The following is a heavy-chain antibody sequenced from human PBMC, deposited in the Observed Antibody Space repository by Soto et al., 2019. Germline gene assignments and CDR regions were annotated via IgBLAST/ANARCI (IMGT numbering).Heavy chain of an antibody. CDR3: ARAPQDFWSGYLFDY. J-gene: IGHJ4*01. CDR2: IHSSGST. CDR1: GGSVSHYY. Sequence: SETLSLTCAVSGGSVSHYYWSWIRRPPGKGLEWIGYIHSSGSTNYNPSLNSRVTISVDTSKNQFSLNLSSVTAADTAVYYCARAPQDFWSGYLFDYWGQGTLVTVSS. D-gene: IGHD3-3*01. V-gene: IGHV4-59*08.